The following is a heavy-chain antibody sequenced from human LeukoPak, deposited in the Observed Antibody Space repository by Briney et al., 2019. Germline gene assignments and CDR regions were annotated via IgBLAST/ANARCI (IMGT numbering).Heavy chain of an antibody. V-gene: IGHV1-69*05. D-gene: IGHD3-22*01. CDR3: ARSYDSYDY. CDR1: GGTFSSYA. CDR2: IIPIFGTA. J-gene: IGHJ4*02. Sequence: GASVKVSCKASGGTFSSYAISWVRQAPGQGLEWMGGIIPIFGTANYAQKFQGRVTMTRDTSTSTVYMELSSLRSEDTAVYYCARSYDSYDYWGQGTLVTVSS.